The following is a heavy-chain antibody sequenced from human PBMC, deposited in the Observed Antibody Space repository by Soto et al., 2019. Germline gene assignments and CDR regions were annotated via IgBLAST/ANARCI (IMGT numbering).Heavy chain of an antibody. CDR3: ARQIYDSDTGPNFKYYFDX. V-gene: IGHV5-10-1*01. Sequence: GESLKISCKGSGYSFAGYWITWVRQKPGKGLEWMVLIDPSDSQTYYSPSFRGHVTISVTKSITTVFLQWSSLRDSDTAMYYCARQIYDSDTGPNFKYYFDXWGQGTPVTVSX. J-gene: IGHJ4*02. CDR2: IDPSDSQT. CDR1: GYSFAGYW. D-gene: IGHD3-22*01.